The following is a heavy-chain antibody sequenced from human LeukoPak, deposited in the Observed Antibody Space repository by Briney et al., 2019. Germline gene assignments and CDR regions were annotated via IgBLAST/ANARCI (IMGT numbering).Heavy chain of an antibody. J-gene: IGHJ5*02. CDR2: ISTAGDT. CDR1: GFTFSSYD. Sequence: GGSLRLSCAASGFTFSSYDLHWVRQPTGKTLEWVSAISTAGDTYYPGSVKGRCTISRENAKNSLYLQMSSLEAGDTAVYYCASATRGGYYDHWGQGTLVTVSS. D-gene: IGHD3-22*01. V-gene: IGHV3-13*01. CDR3: ASATRGGYYDH.